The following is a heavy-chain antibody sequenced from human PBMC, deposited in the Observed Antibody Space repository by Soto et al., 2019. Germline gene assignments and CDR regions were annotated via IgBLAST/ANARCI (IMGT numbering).Heavy chain of an antibody. J-gene: IGHJ3*02. CDR2: IKQDGSEK. V-gene: IGHV3-7*01. CDR1: GFTFSSYW. Sequence: GGSLRLSCAASGFTFSSYWMSWVRQAPGKGLEWVANIKQDGSEKYYVDSVKGRFTISRDNAKNSLYLQMNSLRAEDTAVYYCARPIEYSSSPDAFDIWGQGTMVTVSS. CDR3: ARPIEYSSSPDAFDI. D-gene: IGHD6-6*01.